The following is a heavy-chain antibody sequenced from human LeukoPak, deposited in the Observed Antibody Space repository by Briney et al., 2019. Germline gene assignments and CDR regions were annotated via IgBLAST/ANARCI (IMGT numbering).Heavy chain of an antibody. CDR3: ARSGRLRYYYDSSGYDDY. CDR1: GYTFTSYG. D-gene: IGHD3-22*01. J-gene: IGHJ4*02. V-gene: IGHV1-18*01. Sequence: ASVKVSCKAYGYTFTSYGISWVRQAPGQGLEWMGWISAYNGNTNYAQKLQGRVTMTTDTSTSTAYMELRSLRSGDTAVYYCARSGRLRYYYDSSGYDDYWGQGTLVTVSS. CDR2: ISAYNGNT.